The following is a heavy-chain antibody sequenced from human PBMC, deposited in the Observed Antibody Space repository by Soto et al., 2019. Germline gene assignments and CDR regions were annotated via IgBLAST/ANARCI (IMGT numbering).Heavy chain of an antibody. V-gene: IGHV3-23*01. CDR1: GFTFSTYA. Sequence: LRLSCAASGFTFSTYAMNWVRQAPGKGLEWVSGISGSGDSTYYADSVKGRFTVSRDNSKNTLYLQMNSLRAEDTAVFYCAKERSSGWSFDYWGQGTLVTVSS. J-gene: IGHJ4*02. D-gene: IGHD6-19*01. CDR2: ISGSGDST. CDR3: AKERSSGWSFDY.